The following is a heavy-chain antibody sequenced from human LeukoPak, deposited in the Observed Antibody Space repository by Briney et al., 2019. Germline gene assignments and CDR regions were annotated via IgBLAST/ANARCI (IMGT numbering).Heavy chain of an antibody. V-gene: IGHV1-18*01. D-gene: IGHD6-13*01. CDR2: ISAYNGNT. J-gene: IGHJ6*03. Sequence: ASVKVSCKASGYTFTSYGISWVRQAPGQGLEWMGWISAYNGNTNYAQKLQGRVTMTTDTSTSTAYMELRSLRSDDTAVYYCARSDSSSWYYYYYMDVWGKGTTVTISS. CDR3: ARSDSSSWYYYYYMDV. CDR1: GYTFTSYG.